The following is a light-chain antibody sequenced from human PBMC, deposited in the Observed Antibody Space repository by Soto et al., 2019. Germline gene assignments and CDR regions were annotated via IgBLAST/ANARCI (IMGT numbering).Light chain of an antibody. J-gene: IGLJ2*01. CDR1: SSDVGRYNH. V-gene: IGLV2-14*01. Sequence: QSALTQPASVSGSPGQSITISCTGTSSDVGRYNHVSWYQQHPGKAPKVIIYEVNNRPSGVSARFSGSKSGKTASLTISGLQAEDEADYYCSSFTTSNTLIFGGGTKVTVL. CDR3: SSFTTSNTLI. CDR2: EVN.